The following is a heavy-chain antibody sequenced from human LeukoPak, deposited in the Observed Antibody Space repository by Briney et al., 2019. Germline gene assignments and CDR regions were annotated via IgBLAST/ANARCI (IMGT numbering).Heavy chain of an antibody. V-gene: IGHV1-69*04. CDR2: IIPILGIA. Sequence: ASVKVSCKASGGTFSSYAISWVRQAPGQGLEWMGRIIPILGIANYAQKFQGRVTITADKSTSTAYMELSSLRSEDTAVYYCAREGYCSSTSCYRHYFDYWGQGTLVTVSS. CDR1: GGTFSSYA. D-gene: IGHD2-2*01. CDR3: AREGYCSSTSCYRHYFDY. J-gene: IGHJ4*02.